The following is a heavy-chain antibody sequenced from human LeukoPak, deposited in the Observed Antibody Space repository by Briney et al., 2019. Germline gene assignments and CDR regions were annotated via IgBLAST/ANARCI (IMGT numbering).Heavy chain of an antibody. CDR3: AQTYYYDSSGYLI. CDR1: GGPTTSSNC. V-gene: IGHV4-4*02. D-gene: IGHD3-22*01. Sequence: SGTLSLTCAVSGGPTTSSNCGVWFGNPPGKGLEGIGEIYHSGSTNYNPSLKSRVAISVDKSKNQFSLKLSSVTAADTAVYYCAQTYYYDSSGYLIWGRGTLVTVSS. CDR2: IYHSGST. J-gene: IGHJ2*01.